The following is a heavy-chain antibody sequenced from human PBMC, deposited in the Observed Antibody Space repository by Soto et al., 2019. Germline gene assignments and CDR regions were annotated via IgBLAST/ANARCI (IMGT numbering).Heavy chain of an antibody. CDR3: ARESHDILTGPPWVWYFDL. CDR1: GGSFSGYY. Sequence: QVQLQQWGAGPLRPVETLSLTCGVSGGSFSGYYWAWSRQSPGKGLEWIGEINDRGSLNYNPSLKSRVSISVDKSKKHYSLNLRSVTAADTAVYYCARESHDILTGPPWVWYFDLWGRGTLVTVSS. J-gene: IGHJ2*01. CDR2: INDRGSL. D-gene: IGHD3-9*01. V-gene: IGHV4-34*01.